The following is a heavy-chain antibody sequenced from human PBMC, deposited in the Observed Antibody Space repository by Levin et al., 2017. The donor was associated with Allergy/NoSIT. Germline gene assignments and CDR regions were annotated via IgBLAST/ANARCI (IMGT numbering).Heavy chain of an antibody. CDR3: AKDPTNWGFLGYFDY. D-gene: IGHD7-27*01. CDR2: ISYDGSNK. Sequence: GGSLRLSCAASGFTFSSYGMHWVRQAPGKGLEWVAVISYDGSNKYYADSVKGRFTISRDNSKNTLYLQMNSLRAEDTAVYYCAKDPTNWGFLGYFDYWGQGTLVTVSS. CDR1: GFTFSSYG. V-gene: IGHV3-30*18. J-gene: IGHJ4*02.